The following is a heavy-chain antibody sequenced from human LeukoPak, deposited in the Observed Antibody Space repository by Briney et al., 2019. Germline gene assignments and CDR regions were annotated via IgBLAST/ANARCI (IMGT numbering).Heavy chain of an antibody. CDR1: GGSFSGYY. Sequence: SETLSLTCAVYGGSFSGYYWSWIRQPPGKGLEWIGEINHSGSTNYNPSLKSRVTISVDTSKNQFSLKLISVTAADTAVYYCERSRYDGSGYYFEGENHFDYWGQGTLVTVSS. V-gene: IGHV4-34*01. CDR3: ERSRYDGSGYYFEGENHFDY. J-gene: IGHJ4*02. CDR2: INHSGST. D-gene: IGHD3-22*01.